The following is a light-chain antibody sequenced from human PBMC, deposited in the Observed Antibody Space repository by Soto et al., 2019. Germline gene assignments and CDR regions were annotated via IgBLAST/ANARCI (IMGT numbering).Light chain of an antibody. V-gene: IGLV2-14*01. Sequence: QSVLTQPASVSGSPGQSITISYTGTSSDVGGYNYVSWYQQHPGKAPKLMIYEVSNRPSGVSNRFSGSKSGNTASLTISGLQGEDEADYYCSSYTSSSTLVFGGGTKLTVL. J-gene: IGLJ2*01. CDR1: SSDVGGYNY. CDR3: SSYTSSSTLV. CDR2: EVS.